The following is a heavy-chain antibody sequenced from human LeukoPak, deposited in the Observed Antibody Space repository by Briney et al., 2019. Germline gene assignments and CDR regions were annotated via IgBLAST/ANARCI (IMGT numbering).Heavy chain of an antibody. CDR3: AKDGDHYYGSGRYFDY. Sequence: PGRSLRLSCAASGFTFSSYGMHWVRQAPGKGLEWVAVISYDGSNKYYADSVKGRFTISRDNSKNTLYLQMNSLRAEDTAVYYCAKDGDHYYGSGRYFDYWGQGTLVTVSS. D-gene: IGHD3-10*01. J-gene: IGHJ4*02. V-gene: IGHV3-30*18. CDR2: ISYDGSNK. CDR1: GFTFSSYG.